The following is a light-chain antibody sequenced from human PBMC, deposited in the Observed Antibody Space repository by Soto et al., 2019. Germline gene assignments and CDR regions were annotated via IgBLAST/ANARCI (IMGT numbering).Light chain of an antibody. J-gene: IGLJ2*01. Sequence: QSVLTQPASVSGSPGQSITISCTGTSSDVGSYNLVSWYQQHPGKAPKLMIYEGSKRPSGVSDRFSGSKSGNMASLTISGLQAEDEADYYCCSYAGSNFAIFGGGTKLTVL. CDR2: EGS. CDR1: SSDVGSYNL. CDR3: CSYAGSNFAI. V-gene: IGLV2-23*01.